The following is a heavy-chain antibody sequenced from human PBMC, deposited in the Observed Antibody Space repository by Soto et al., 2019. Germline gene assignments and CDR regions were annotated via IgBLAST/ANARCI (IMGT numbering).Heavy chain of an antibody. J-gene: IGHJ6*03. CDR2: ISGSGGST. D-gene: IGHD1-26*01. CDR3: AKTPASGYYMDV. V-gene: IGHV3-23*01. CDR1: GFTFSSYA. Sequence: EVQLLESGGGLVQPGGSLRLSCAASGFTFSSYAMSWVRQSPGKGLEWVSAISGSGGSTYYADSVKGRFTISRDNSKNTLYLQMNSLRAEDTAVYYCAKTPASGYYMDVWGKGTTVTVSS.